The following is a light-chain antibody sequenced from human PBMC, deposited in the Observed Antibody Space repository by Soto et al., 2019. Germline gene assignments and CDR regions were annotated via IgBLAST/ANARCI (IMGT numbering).Light chain of an antibody. J-gene: IGKJ5*01. CDR3: QHRNHWPPTT. CDR1: QSVRRY. V-gene: IGKV3-11*01. Sequence: NVLKRSQGTLSLSPGQRDPLSCRASQSVRRYLAWYQQKPGQAPRLLIYDAPTRATGIPARFSGSGSETDFTLTITSLEPEDFAVYYCQHRNHWPPTTFGQATRLEIK. CDR2: DAP.